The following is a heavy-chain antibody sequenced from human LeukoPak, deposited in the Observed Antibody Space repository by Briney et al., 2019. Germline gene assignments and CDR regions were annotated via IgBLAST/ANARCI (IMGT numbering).Heavy chain of an antibody. CDR2: ISWNSGSI. CDR3: AKDNPYSSSST. Sequence: PGGSLRLPCAASGFTFDDYAMHWVRQAPGKGLEWVSGISWNSGSIGYADSVKGRFTISRDNAKNSLYLQMNSLRAEDTAVYYCAKDNPYSSSSTWGQGTLVTVSS. CDR1: GFTFDDYA. V-gene: IGHV3-9*01. D-gene: IGHD6-6*01. J-gene: IGHJ4*02.